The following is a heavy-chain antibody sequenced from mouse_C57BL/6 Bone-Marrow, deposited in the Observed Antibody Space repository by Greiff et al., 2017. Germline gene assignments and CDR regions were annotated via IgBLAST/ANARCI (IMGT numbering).Heavy chain of an antibody. CDR3: ARACYDDLWYFDV. CDR1: GFSLSTFGMG. Sequence: QVTLQVSGPGILQPSQTLSLTCSSSGFSLSTFGMGVGWIRQPSGKGLEWLAHIWWDDDKYYNPALKSRLTISKATSKNQVFLKIANVGTADTATYCCARACYDDLWYFDVWGTGTTVTVSS. J-gene: IGHJ1*03. V-gene: IGHV8-8*01. D-gene: IGHD2-4*01. CDR2: IWWDDDK.